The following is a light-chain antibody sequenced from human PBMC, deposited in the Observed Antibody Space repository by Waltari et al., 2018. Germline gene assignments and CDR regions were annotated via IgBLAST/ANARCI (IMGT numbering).Light chain of an antibody. J-gene: IGKJ4*02. CDR2: EVS. CDR1: QSLFESADGNTY. CDR3: MQALEFPLT. V-gene: IGKV2-40*01. Sequence: DIVMTQTPLFLPVSLGEPASIPCRSTQSLFESADGNTYLEWYLQRPGQSPHLLIYEVSKRASGVPDRFSGSGSDTYFTLKISRVETEDVGVYFCMQALEFPLTFGGGTKVEIK.